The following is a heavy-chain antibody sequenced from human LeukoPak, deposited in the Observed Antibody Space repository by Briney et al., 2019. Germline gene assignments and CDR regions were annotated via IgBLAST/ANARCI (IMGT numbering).Heavy chain of an antibody. V-gene: IGHV4-59*01. CDR2: MHNSGSS. Sequence: PSETLSLPCTVSGASTSHFYWNWIRQPPGRGLEWIGYMHNSGSSKHNPSLKSRVTISIDTSKNQFSLQLTSVIAADTAIYYCARSAEWLRNAFDIWGQGTMVSVSS. CDR3: ARSAEWLRNAFDI. CDR1: GASTSHFY. J-gene: IGHJ3*02. D-gene: IGHD5-12*01.